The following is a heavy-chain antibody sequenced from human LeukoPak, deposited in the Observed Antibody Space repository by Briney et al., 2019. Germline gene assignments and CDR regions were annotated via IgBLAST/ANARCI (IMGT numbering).Heavy chain of an antibody. V-gene: IGHV3-23*01. CDR2: ISGAGIST. J-gene: IGHJ4*02. CDR3: AKDVRGYCSSTSCPKDS. Sequence: GGSLRLSCAGSGFTFNTCAMNWVRQTPGKGLEWVSAISGAGISTYYADSVKGRFTISRDNSKNTLFLQMNSLRAEDTAVYYCAKDVRGYCSSTSCPKDSWGQGALVTVSP. D-gene: IGHD2-2*01. CDR1: GFTFNTCA.